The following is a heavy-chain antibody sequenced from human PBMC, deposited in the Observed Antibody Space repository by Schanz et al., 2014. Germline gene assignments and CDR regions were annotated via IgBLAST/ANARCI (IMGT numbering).Heavy chain of an antibody. CDR3: ARVVLGGDAFDI. CDR1: GGSISSFK. J-gene: IGHJ3*02. CDR2: VYYTGST. Sequence: QVQLQESGPGLVKPSETLSLTCTVSGGSISSFKWSWIRQPPGKGLEWIGYVYYTGSTTYNPSLKSRVTISVVPSKRQFSLKLSSVTAADTAVYYCARVVLGGDAFDIWGQGTMVTVSS. D-gene: IGHD3-10*01. V-gene: IGHV4-59*01.